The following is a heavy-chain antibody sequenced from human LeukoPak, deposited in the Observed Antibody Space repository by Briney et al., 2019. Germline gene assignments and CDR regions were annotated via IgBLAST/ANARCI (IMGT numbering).Heavy chain of an antibody. CDR3: ARVNRELLREISIDY. J-gene: IGHJ4*02. CDR1: GYTFTNNY. D-gene: IGHD1-26*01. V-gene: IGHV1-46*01. Sequence: SVKVSCKASGYTFTNNYMHWVRQAPGQGLEWMGIINPSGGSTRYAQKFQGRVTVTRDTSTSTVYMELSSLRYEDTAVYYCARVNRELLREISIDYWGQGTLVTVSS. CDR2: INPSGGST.